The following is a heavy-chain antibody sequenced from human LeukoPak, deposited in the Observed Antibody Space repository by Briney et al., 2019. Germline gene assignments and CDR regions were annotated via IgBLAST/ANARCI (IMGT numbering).Heavy chain of an antibody. Sequence: GASVKVSCKVSGYTLTELSMHWVRQAPGKGLEWVAVISYDGSNKYYADSVKGRFTISRDNSKNTLYLQMNSLRAEDTAVYYCARGSTIDAFDIWGQGTMVTVSS. CDR3: ARGSTIDAFDI. J-gene: IGHJ3*02. CDR2: ISYDGSNK. D-gene: IGHD2-2*01. CDR1: GYTLTELS. V-gene: IGHV3-30-3*01.